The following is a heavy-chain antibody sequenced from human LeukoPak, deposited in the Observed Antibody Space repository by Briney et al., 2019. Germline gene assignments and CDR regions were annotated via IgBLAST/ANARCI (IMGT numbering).Heavy chain of an antibody. CDR2: INHSGST. CDR3: ARGLEVVVVPAARPGIAAAAWFDP. D-gene: IGHD2-2*01. Sequence: SETLSLTCAVYGGSFSGYYWSWIRQPPGKGLEWIGEINHSGSTNYNPSLKSRVTISVDTSKNQFSLKLSSVTAADTAVYYCARGLEVVVVPAARPGIAAAAWFDPWGQGTLVTVSS. CDR1: GGSFSGYY. J-gene: IGHJ5*02. V-gene: IGHV4-34*01.